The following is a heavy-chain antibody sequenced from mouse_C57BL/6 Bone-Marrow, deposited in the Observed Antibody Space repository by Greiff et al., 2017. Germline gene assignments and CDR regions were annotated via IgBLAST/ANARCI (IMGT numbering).Heavy chain of an antibody. J-gene: IGHJ4*01. Sequence: QVQLQQPGAELVMPGASVKLSCKASGYTFTSYWMHWVKQRPGQGLEWIGEIDPSDSYTNYNQKFKGKSKLAVDKSSSTAYMQLSSLTSEDSAVYYCARGGVDGTTGDAMDYWGQGTSVTVSS. V-gene: IGHV1-69*01. CDR2: IDPSDSYT. CDR3: ARGGVDGTTGDAMDY. CDR1: GYTFTSYW. D-gene: IGHD2-3*01.